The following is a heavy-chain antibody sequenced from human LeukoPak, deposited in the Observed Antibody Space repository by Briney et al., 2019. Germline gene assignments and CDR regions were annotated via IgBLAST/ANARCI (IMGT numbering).Heavy chain of an antibody. J-gene: IGHJ4*02. CDR3: AKNRDSSDYPRDFDY. CDR2: IRHDGSYQ. CDR1: AFTFSSYG. V-gene: IGHV3-30*02. Sequence: PGGSLRLSCAAFAFTFSSYGMHWVRQTPGKGLEWVAFIRHDGSYQQYADSVKGRFTVSRDNSKDMVYLQMNSLRTEDTAVYYCAKNRDSSDYPRDFDYWGQGTLVTVSS. D-gene: IGHD3-22*01.